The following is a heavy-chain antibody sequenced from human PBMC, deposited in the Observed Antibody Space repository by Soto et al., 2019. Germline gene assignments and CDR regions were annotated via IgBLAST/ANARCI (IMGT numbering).Heavy chain of an antibody. Sequence: QVQLQESGPGLVKPSETLSLTCTVSGGSVSSGSYYWSWIRQPPGKGLEWIGYIYYSGSTNYNPSPKSRVTISVDTSKNQFSLKLSSVTAADTAVYYCAREVGSYYDYWGQGTLVTVSS. CDR2: IYYSGST. CDR1: GGSVSSGSYY. V-gene: IGHV4-61*01. CDR3: AREVGSYYDY. D-gene: IGHD1-26*01. J-gene: IGHJ4*02.